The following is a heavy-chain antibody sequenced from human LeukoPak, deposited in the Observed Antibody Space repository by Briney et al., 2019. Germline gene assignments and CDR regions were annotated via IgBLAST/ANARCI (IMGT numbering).Heavy chain of an antibody. CDR3: AHLYFYNSGGYSRAFDY. J-gene: IGHJ4*02. CDR2: IYWDDEK. Sequence: SGPTLAKPTQTLTLTCTFSGFSLTTNGVGVGWIRQPPGKALEGLALIYWDDEKRYSPSLRTRLTITKDTSKSQVVLTMTSMDPVDTATHYCAHLYFYNSGGYSRAFDYWGQGTLVTVSS. V-gene: IGHV2-5*02. D-gene: IGHD3-22*01. CDR1: GFSLTTNGVG.